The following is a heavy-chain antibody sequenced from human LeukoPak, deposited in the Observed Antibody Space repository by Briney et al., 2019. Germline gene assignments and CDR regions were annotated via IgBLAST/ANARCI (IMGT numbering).Heavy chain of an antibody. D-gene: IGHD6-13*01. CDR1: GGSISSYY. V-gene: IGHV4-59*08. CDR2: IYYSGTT. J-gene: IGHJ4*02. CDR3: ARHHRIAAAGFFDY. Sequence: SETLSLTCTVSGGSISSYYWSWIRQPPGKGLEWIGYIYYSGTTNYNPSLKSRVTTSVDTSKNQFSLKLSSVAAADTAMYYCARHHRIAAAGFFDYWGQGTLVTVSS.